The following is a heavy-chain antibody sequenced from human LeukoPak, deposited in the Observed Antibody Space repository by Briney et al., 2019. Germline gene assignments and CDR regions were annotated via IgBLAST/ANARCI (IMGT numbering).Heavy chain of an antibody. CDR1: GLTFSSYA. CDR3: ARYGSGSYIDN. D-gene: IGHD3-10*01. J-gene: IGHJ4*02. CDR2: ISGTGGFT. Sequence: PGGSLRLSCAASGLTFSSYAIIWVRQAPGKGLDWVSFISGTGGFTSYAGSVKGRFTISRDNSKNTLSLQMNSLRAEDTAVYYCARYGSGSYIDNWGQGTLVTVSS. V-gene: IGHV3-23*01.